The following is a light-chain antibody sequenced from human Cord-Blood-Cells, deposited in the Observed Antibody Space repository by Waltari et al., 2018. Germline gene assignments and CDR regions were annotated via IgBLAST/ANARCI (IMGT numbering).Light chain of an antibody. Sequence: DIQMTQSPSSLSASVGDRVTITCRASQSISSYLNWYQQKPGKAPKLLIYAASSLQSGVPSRFSGIGSGTDFTLTISSLQPEDFATYYCQQSYSTQYSFGQGTKLEIK. V-gene: IGKV1-39*01. J-gene: IGKJ2*03. CDR2: AAS. CDR1: QSISSY. CDR3: QQSYSTQYS.